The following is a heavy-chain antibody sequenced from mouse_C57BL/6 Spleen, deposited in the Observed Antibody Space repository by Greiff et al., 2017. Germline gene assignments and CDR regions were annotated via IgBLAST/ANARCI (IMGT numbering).Heavy chain of an antibody. CDR3: ARILIAAVVATGYFDV. Sequence: VQLQQPGAELVRPGSSVKLSCKASGYTFTSYWMDWVKQRPGQGLEWIGNIYPSDSETHYNQKFQDKDTLPVDKSSSTAYLQLSSLTSEDSAGYALARILIAAVVATGYFDVWGTGTTVTVSS. V-gene: IGHV1-61*01. CDR2: IYPSDSET. D-gene: IGHD1-1*01. J-gene: IGHJ1*03. CDR1: GYTFTSYW.